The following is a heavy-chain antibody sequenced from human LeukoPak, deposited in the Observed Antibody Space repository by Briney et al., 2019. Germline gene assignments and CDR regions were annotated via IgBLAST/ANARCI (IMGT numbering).Heavy chain of an antibody. J-gene: IGHJ4*02. CDR2: ISGSGGST. CDR3: AKDLRWEPKLYFDY. V-gene: IGHV3-23*01. Sequence: GGSLRLSCAASGFTFSSYAMSWVRQAPGKVLEWVSAISGSGGSTYYADSVKGRFTISRDNSKNTLYLQMNSLRAEDTAVYYCAKDLRWEPKLYFDYWGLGTLVTVSS. D-gene: IGHD1-26*01. CDR1: GFTFSSYA.